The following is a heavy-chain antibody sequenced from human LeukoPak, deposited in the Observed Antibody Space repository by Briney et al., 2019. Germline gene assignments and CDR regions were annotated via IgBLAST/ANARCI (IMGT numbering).Heavy chain of an antibody. Sequence: GASVKVSCKASGGTFSSYAISWVRQAPGQGLEWMGGIIPIFGTANYAQKFQGRVTITADESTSTAYMELSSLRSEDTAVYYCARGRHWSGYYKAFDYWGQGTLATVSS. CDR2: IIPIFGTA. J-gene: IGHJ4*02. CDR1: GGTFSSYA. D-gene: IGHD3-3*01. CDR3: ARGRHWSGYYKAFDY. V-gene: IGHV1-69*13.